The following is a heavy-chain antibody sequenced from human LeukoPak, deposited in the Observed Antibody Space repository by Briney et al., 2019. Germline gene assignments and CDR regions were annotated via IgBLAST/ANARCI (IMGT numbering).Heavy chain of an antibody. CDR2: ISYDGSNK. CDR3: AKDRGSSGWYSGY. D-gene: IGHD6-19*01. V-gene: IGHV3-30*18. Sequence: GGSLRLSCAASGFTFSSYGMHWVRQAPGKGLEWVAVISYDGSNKYYADSVKGRFTISRDNSKNTLYLQMNSLRAEDTAVYYCAKDRGSSGWYSGYWGQGTPVTVSS. CDR1: GFTFSSYG. J-gene: IGHJ4*02.